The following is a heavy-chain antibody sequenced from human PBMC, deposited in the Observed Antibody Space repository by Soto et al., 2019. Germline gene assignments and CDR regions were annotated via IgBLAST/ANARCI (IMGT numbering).Heavy chain of an antibody. CDR1: GFTFSSYA. J-gene: IGHJ4*02. CDR3: ARDHLTAVADY. CDR2: ISYDGSNE. Sequence: QVQLVESGGGVVQPGRSLRLSCAASGFTFSSYAMHWVRQAPGKGLEWVALISYDGSNEYYADSVKGRFTISRDNSKNTLYLQMNSLRAEDTAVYYCARDHLTAVADYWGQGTLVTVSS. V-gene: IGHV3-30-3*01. D-gene: IGHD6-13*01.